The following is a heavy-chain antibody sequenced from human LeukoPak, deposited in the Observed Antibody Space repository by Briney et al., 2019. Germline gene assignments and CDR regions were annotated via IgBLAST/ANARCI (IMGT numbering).Heavy chain of an antibody. CDR3: ARCSGVFGSSGY. Sequence: GGSLRLSCVASGFSFSSYSMNWVRQAPGKGLEWVSTISSGTGSYIYYADSVRGRFTISRDNAKNSLYLQMNSLRAEDTAVYYCARCSGVFGSSGYWGQGTLVTGSS. V-gene: IGHV3-21*01. J-gene: IGHJ4*02. CDR2: ISSGTGSYI. CDR1: GFSFSSYS. D-gene: IGHD6-6*01.